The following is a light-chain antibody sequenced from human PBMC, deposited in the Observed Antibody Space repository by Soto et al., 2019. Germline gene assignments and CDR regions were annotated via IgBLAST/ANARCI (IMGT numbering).Light chain of an antibody. V-gene: IGKV3-11*01. J-gene: IGKJ4*02. CDR3: QQHSNWTVT. CDR2: AAS. Sequence: SVLPQSPGTLSLSPGDRATLSCIASQSSSSGLCWHQQTPRQAPRLLIYAASNTATVLPARCSSGGSGTDSPLTISRQEPDDVAVYYCQQHSNWTVTFGEGTKVDIK. CDR1: QSSSSG.